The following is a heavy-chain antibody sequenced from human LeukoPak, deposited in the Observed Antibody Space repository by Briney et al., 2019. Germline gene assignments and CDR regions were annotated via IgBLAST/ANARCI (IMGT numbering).Heavy chain of an antibody. D-gene: IGHD2-15*01. J-gene: IGHJ4*02. Sequence: GGSLRLSCAASGFTLSSYAMSWGRQAPGKGLEGVSAISDTGNTYHADSVKGRFTISSDSSKNTLFLQMNGLRPEDAAVYYCAKAPVTTCRGAFCYPFDYWGLGTLVTVSS. V-gene: IGHV3-23*01. CDR2: ISDTGNT. CDR1: GFTLSSYA. CDR3: AKAPVTTCRGAFCYPFDY.